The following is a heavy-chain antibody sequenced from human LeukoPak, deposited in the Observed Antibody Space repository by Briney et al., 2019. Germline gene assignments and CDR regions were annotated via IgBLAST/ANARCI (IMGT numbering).Heavy chain of an antibody. Sequence: GGSLRLSCAASGFTFSSYAMSWVRQAPGKGLEWVSGISGSGRRTHYADSVKGRFTISRDNSKNTLFLQMNSLRAEDTAVYYCAKEASRGSSFAYTPIEKPYYLDYWGQGTLVTVSS. V-gene: IGHV3-23*01. J-gene: IGHJ4*02. CDR1: GFTFSSYA. CDR3: AKEASRGSSFAYTPIEKPYYLDY. D-gene: IGHD5-18*01. CDR2: ISGSGRRT.